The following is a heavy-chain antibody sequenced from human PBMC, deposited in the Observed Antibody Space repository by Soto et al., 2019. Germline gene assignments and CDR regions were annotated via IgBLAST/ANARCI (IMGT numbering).Heavy chain of an antibody. V-gene: IGHV4-59*08. CDR3: AGSRYCSSTSCYWGGFDY. CDR1: GGSISSYY. Sequence: SETLSLTCTVSGGSISSYYWSWIRQPPGKGLEWIGYIYYSGSTNYNPSLKSRVTISVDTSKNQFSLKLSSVTAADTAVYYFAGSRYCSSTSCYWGGFDYWGQGTLVTVSS. CDR2: IYYSGST. J-gene: IGHJ4*02. D-gene: IGHD2-2*01.